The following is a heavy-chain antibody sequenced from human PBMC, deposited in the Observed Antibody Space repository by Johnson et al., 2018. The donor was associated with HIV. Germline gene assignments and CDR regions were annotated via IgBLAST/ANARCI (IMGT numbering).Heavy chain of an antibody. CDR2: IYSGGST. Sequence: VQLVESGGGLIQPGGSLRLSCAASGFTVSSNYMSWVRQAPGKGLEWVSVIYSGGSTYYADSVKGRFTISRDNSKNTLYLQMHSLRAEDTAVYFCARGCRDGYTCDAFDSWGQGTMVTVSS. CDR3: ARGCRDGYTCDAFDS. D-gene: IGHD5-24*01. V-gene: IGHV3-53*01. CDR1: GFTVSSNY. J-gene: IGHJ3*02.